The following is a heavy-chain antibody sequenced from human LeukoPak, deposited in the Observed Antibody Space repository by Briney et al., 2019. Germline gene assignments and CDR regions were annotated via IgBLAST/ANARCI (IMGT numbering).Heavy chain of an antibody. D-gene: IGHD3-3*01. J-gene: IGHJ3*02. CDR3: AKGRSSFWSGFDAFDI. CDR1: GITFRSYA. CDR2: VSGSGDNT. Sequence: PGGSLRLSCAASGITFRSYAMSWVRQAPGKGLEWVAGVSGSGDNTYYADPVKGRFTISRDDSKNTLNLQMNSLRAEDTAVYYCAKGRSSFWSGFDAFDIWGQGTMVTVSS. V-gene: IGHV3-23*01.